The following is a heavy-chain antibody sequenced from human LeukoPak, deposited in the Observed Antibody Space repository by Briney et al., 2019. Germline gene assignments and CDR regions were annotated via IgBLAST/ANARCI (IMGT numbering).Heavy chain of an antibody. Sequence: GGSLRLSCATSGFNFDRYTIHWVRQALGKGLEWVSLAGWAGGTTFYSDSVRGRFTISRDSGRKSVYLQMNSLTTDDTAFYFCAKELDTMFFDYWGQGALVTVSS. J-gene: IGHJ4*02. CDR2: AGWAGGTT. CDR3: AKELDTMFFDY. V-gene: IGHV3-43*01. CDR1: GFNFDRYT. D-gene: IGHD3-10*02.